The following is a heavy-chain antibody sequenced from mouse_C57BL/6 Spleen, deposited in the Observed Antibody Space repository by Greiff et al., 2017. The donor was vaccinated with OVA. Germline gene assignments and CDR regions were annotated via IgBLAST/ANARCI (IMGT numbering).Heavy chain of an antibody. Sequence: VQLKESGAELAKPGASVKLSCKASGYTFTSYWMHWVKQRPGQGLEWIGYINPSSGYTKYNQKFKDKATLTADKSSSTAYMQLSSLTYEDSAFYYCAWVYDYGPYAMDYWGQGTSVTVAS. V-gene: IGHV1-7*01. CDR1: GYTFTSYW. J-gene: IGHJ4*01. D-gene: IGHD2-4*01. CDR2: INPSSGYT. CDR3: AWVYDYGPYAMDY.